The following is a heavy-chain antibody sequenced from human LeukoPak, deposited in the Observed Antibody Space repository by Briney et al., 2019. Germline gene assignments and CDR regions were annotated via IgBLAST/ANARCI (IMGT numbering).Heavy chain of an antibody. V-gene: IGHV1-8*01. Sequence: ASVKVSCKASGYTFTSYDINWVRQATEQGLEWMGWMNPNSGNTGYAQKFQGRVTMTRNTSISTAYMELSSLRSEDTAVYYCARGLCSSTSCYLEWFDPWGQGTLVTVSS. J-gene: IGHJ5*02. CDR2: MNPNSGNT. CDR3: ARGLCSSTSCYLEWFDP. CDR1: GYTFTSYD. D-gene: IGHD2-2*01.